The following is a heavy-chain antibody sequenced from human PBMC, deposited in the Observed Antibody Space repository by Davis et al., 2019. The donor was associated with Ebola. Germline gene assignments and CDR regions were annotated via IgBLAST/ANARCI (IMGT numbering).Heavy chain of an antibody. CDR3: AREETDDWGQVIDY. J-gene: IGHJ4*02. V-gene: IGHV3-11*06. D-gene: IGHD7-27*01. CDR2: ISSRKSFT. CDR1: GFTFRDYY. Sequence: GGSLRLSCAASGFTFRDYYMSWIRQAPGKGLEWVSYISSRKSFTGYADSVKGRFTVSRDNAKDSLYLQMNSLRAEDTAVYYCAREETDDWGQVIDYWGQGTLVTVSS.